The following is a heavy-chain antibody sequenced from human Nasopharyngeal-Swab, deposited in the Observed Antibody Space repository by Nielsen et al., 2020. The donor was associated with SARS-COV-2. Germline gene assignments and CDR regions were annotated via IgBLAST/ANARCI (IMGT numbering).Heavy chain of an antibody. CDR2: IYHSGST. J-gene: IGHJ5*02. CDR3: ARDRAGLFGEVLGWFDP. V-gene: IGHV4-59*13. D-gene: IGHD3-10*01. Sequence: SETLPLTCTVSGGSISSYYWSWIRQPPGKGLEWIGYIYHSGSTSYNPSLKSRVTISVDTSKNQVSLKVSSVTAADTAVYYCARDRAGLFGEVLGWFDPWGQGTLVTVSS. CDR1: GGSISSYY.